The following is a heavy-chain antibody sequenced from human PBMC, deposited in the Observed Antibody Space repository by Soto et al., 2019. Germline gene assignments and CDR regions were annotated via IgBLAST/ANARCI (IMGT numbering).Heavy chain of an antibody. CDR2: ISSGSSTI. J-gene: IGHJ4*02. Sequence: GGSLRLSCAASGFTFNSYSMNWVRQAPGKGLEWVSYISSGSSTIYYADSVKGRFTISRDNAKNSLYLQMNSLRAEDTAVYYCARDGTFLDYWGQGTLVTVS. V-gene: IGHV3-48*01. CDR3: ARDGTFLDY. CDR1: GFTFNSYS.